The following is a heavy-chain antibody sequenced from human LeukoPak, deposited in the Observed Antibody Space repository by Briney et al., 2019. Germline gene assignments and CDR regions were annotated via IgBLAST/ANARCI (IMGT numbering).Heavy chain of an antibody. D-gene: IGHD3-16*02. V-gene: IGHV4-61*01. J-gene: IGHJ3*01. Sequence: SQTLSLTCTVSGASVSSGSYYWGWLRQPPGKGLEWIVYIYYSGSTNYNPSLKSRVTISVDTSKNQFSLKLSSVTAADTAVYYCARGFFGGLIVDDAFWGQGTMVTVSS. CDR3: ARGFFGGLIVDDAF. CDR2: IYYSGST. CDR1: GASVSSGSYY.